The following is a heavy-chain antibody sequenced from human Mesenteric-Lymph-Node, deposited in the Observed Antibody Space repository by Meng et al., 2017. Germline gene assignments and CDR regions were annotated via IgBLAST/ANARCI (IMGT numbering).Heavy chain of an antibody. CDR1: GGTFSSYA. D-gene: IGHD3-3*01. CDR3: AREHYDFWSGYYMFDP. Sequence: QVQVEPSGAEVRKPGSAVKVSCKAAGGTFSSYAMHWVRQAPGQRLEWMGWINAGNGNTKYSQKFQGRVTITRDTSASTAYMELSSLRSEDTAVYYCAREHYDFWSGYYMFDPWGQGTLVTVSS. CDR2: INAGNGNT. J-gene: IGHJ5*02. V-gene: IGHV1-3*01.